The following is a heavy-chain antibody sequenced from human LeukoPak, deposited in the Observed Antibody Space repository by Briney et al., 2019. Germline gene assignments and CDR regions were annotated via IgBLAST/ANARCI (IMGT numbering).Heavy chain of an antibody. CDR1: GFTFSNYL. Sequence: GGSLRLSCAASGFTFSNYLMHWVRQAPGKGLVWVSRINSDESNTNYYADSVKGRFTISRDSAKNTLYLQMNSLRVEDTAVYFRGRGGNGIDIWGQGTTVIVSS. J-gene: IGHJ3*02. V-gene: IGHV3-74*01. CDR2: INSDESNT. D-gene: IGHD2-8*01. CDR3: GRGGNGIDI.